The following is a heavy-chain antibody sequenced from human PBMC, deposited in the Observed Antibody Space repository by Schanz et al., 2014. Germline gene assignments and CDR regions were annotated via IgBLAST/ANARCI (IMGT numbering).Heavy chain of an antibody. Sequence: QVQLQESGPGLVKPSQTLSLTCTVSGGSVSSGGDYWSWIRQHPGKGLEWIGFISYSGSTYYNPSLKSRVTISVDRSKTQSSLRLDSVTAADTAVYYCARDSLRGATGGYGMDVWGQGTTXTVSS. D-gene: IGHD2-8*02. CDR3: ARDSLRGATGGYGMDV. V-gene: IGHV4-31*03. CDR2: ISYSGST. J-gene: IGHJ6*02. CDR1: GGSVSSGGDY.